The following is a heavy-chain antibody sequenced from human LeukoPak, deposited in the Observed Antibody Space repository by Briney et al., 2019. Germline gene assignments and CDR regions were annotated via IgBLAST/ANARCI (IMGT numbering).Heavy chain of an antibody. D-gene: IGHD2-2*02. J-gene: IGHJ4*02. CDR1: GYTFTSYG. CDR3: ARGHCSSTSCYTDYFDY. V-gene: IGHV1-18*01. Sequence: ASVKVSCKASGYTFTSYGISWVRQAPGQGLEWMGWISAYNGNTNYAQKLQGRVTMTTDTSTSTAYMELRSLRSGDTAVYYCARGHCSSTSCYTDYFDYWGQGTLVTVSS. CDR2: ISAYNGNT.